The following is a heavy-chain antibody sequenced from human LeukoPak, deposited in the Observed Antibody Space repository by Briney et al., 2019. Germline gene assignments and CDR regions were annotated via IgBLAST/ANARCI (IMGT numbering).Heavy chain of an antibody. Sequence: SETLSLTCTVSGGSISSSSYYWGWIRQPPGKGREWIGSIYYSGSTYYNPSLKSRVTISVDTSKNQFSLKLSSVTAADTAVYYCARQRGSGWFGYWGQGTLVTVSS. CDR1: GGSISSSSYY. D-gene: IGHD6-19*01. V-gene: IGHV4-39*01. CDR2: IYYSGST. CDR3: ARQRGSGWFGY. J-gene: IGHJ4*02.